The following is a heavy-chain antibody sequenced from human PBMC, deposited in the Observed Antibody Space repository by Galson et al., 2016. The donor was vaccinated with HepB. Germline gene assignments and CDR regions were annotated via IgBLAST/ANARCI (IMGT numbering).Heavy chain of an antibody. CDR1: GFTFSNYG. CDR2: MSVDGSNK. J-gene: IGHJ6*02. CDR3: AKGHSQTYYYYYGMDV. V-gene: IGHV3-30*18. Sequence: SLRLSRAASGFTFSNYGMHWVRQAPGKGLEWVAVMSVDGSNKYYADSVKGRFIISRDNSKNTLCLQMNSLRAEDTAVYFCAKGHSQTYYYYYGMDVWGQGTTVTVSS. D-gene: IGHD1-26*01.